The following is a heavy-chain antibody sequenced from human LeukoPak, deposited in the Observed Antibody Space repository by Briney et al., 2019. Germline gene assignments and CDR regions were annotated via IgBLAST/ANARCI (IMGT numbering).Heavy chain of an antibody. J-gene: IGHJ4*02. D-gene: IGHD6-13*01. V-gene: IGHV3-23*01. CDR1: GFTFSSYA. Sequence: GGSLRRSCAASGFTFSSYAMTWVRQAPGKGLEWVSTITSSGGNTYYADSVKGRFTISRDNSKNTLYLQMNSLRAEDTAIYYCANPLVRSSWLLDYWGRGTLVTVSA. CDR2: ITSSGGNT. CDR3: ANPLVRSSWLLDY.